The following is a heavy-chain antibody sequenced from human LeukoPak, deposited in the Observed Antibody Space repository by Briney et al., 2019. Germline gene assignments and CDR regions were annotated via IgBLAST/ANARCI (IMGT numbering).Heavy chain of an antibody. CDR3: ARSANSWYDDY. V-gene: IGHV5-51*01. CDR2: IYPGDSDT. CDR1: GYSISSGYY. D-gene: IGHD6-13*01. Sequence: ETLSLTCTVSGYSISSGYYWGWIRQPPGKGLEWIGSIYPGDSDTRYSPSFQGQVTISADKSISTAYLQWSSLKASDTAMYYCARSANSWYDDYWGQGTLVTVSS. J-gene: IGHJ4*02.